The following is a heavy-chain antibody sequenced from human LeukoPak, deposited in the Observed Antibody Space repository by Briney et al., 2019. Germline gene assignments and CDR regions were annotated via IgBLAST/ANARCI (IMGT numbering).Heavy chain of an antibody. Sequence: GGSLRLSCAASGFTFSSYWMHWVRQAPGKGLVWVSRINSDASTTSYADSVKGRFTISKDNAKNTLHLQMNSLRAEDTAVYYCTRVAGSGSVDWGQGTLVTVSS. CDR2: INSDASTT. V-gene: IGHV3-74*01. J-gene: IGHJ4*02. CDR1: GFTFSSYW. D-gene: IGHD1-26*01. CDR3: TRVAGSGSVD.